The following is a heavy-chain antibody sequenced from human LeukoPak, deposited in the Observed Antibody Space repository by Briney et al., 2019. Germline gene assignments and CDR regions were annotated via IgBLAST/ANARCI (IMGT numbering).Heavy chain of an antibody. CDR1: GYSISSGYY. CDR3: ARDDYHDYYFDY. Sequence: SETLSLTCTVSGYSISSGYYWGWIRQPPGKGLEWIGSIYYSGSTYYNPSLKSRVTTSVDTSKNQFSLKLSSVTAADTAVYYCARDDYHDYYFDYWGQGTLVTVSS. V-gene: IGHV4-38-2*02. J-gene: IGHJ4*02. CDR2: IYYSGST. D-gene: IGHD4-11*01.